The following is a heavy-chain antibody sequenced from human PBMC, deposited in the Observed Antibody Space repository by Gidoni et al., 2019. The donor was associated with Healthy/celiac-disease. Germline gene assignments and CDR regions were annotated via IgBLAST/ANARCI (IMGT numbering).Heavy chain of an antibody. Sequence: QLQLQESGPGLVKPSETLSLTCTVSGGSISSSSYYWGWIRQPPGKGLEWIGSIYYSGSTYYNPSLKSRVTISVDTSKNQFSLKLSSVTAADTAVYYCASQASSSWYSSDYWGQGTLVTVSS. V-gene: IGHV4-39*01. CDR2: IYYSGST. J-gene: IGHJ4*02. CDR1: GGSISSSSYY. CDR3: ASQASSSWYSSDY. D-gene: IGHD6-13*01.